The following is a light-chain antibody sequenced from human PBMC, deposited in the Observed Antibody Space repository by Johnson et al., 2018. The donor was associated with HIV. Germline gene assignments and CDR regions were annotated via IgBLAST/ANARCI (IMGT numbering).Light chain of an antibody. Sequence: QSILTQPPSVSAAPGQTVTISCSGSSSNVGSSFVSWYRQVPGTAPKLLIYDNNKRPSGIPGRFSGSKSGPSATLGITGLQTGDEADYYCATWDSSLSGGVVGTGTKVTVL. CDR1: SSNVGSSF. CDR3: ATWDSSLSGGV. CDR2: DNN. J-gene: IGLJ1*01. V-gene: IGLV1-51*01.